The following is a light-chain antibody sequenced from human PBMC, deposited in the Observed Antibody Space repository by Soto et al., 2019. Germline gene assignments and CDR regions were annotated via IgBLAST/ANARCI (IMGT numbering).Light chain of an antibody. CDR3: QQYNNWPRAT. CDR2: RTS. Sequence: EIVMTQSPATLSVSPGERATLSFRASQSVGNNLVWYQQKPGQAPRLLMFRTSSRATGFPARFSGSGSGTEFNLTISSLQSEDFGVYYCQQYNNWPRATFGGGTKVDIK. J-gene: IGKJ4*01. CDR1: QSVGNN. V-gene: IGKV3-15*01.